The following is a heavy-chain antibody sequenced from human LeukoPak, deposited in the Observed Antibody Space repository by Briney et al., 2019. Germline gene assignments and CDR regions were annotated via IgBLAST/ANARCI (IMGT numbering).Heavy chain of an antibody. CDR3: ARDGYDYVWGSYRPHDAFDI. CDR2: INSDGSST. D-gene: IGHD3-16*02. J-gene: IGHJ3*02. Sequence: GGSLRLSCEASGFTFSSYWMHWVRQAPGKGLVWVSRINSDGSSTSYADSVKGRFTISRDNAKNTLYLQMNSLRAEDTAVYYCARDGYDYVWGSYRPHDAFDIWGQGTMVTVSS. CDR1: GFTFSSYW. V-gene: IGHV3-74*01.